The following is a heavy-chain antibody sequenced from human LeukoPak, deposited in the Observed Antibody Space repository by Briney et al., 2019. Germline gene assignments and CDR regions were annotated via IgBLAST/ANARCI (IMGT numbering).Heavy chain of an antibody. CDR1: GGSISSHY. D-gene: IGHD3-22*01. V-gene: IGHV4-59*11. CDR2: VYYSGST. J-gene: IGHJ4*02. CDR3: ARTYYYDSSGYTPYPFDY. Sequence: SETLSLTRTVSGGSISSHYWSWIRQPPGKGLEWIGYVYYSGSTNYNPSLKSRVTISVDTSKNQFSLKLSSVTAADTAVYYCARTYYYDSSGYTPYPFDYWGQGTLVTVSS.